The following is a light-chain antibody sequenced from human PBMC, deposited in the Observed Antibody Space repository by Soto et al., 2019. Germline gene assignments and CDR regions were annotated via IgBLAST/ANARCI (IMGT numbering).Light chain of an antibody. Sequence: QSVLTQPPSASGTPGQRVTISCSGSSSNTGTNSVNWYQHLPGTAPKLLIFNNNRRPSGVLDRFSGSKSGTLASLAISGLQSEDEAHYYCAAWDDRLKGVVFGGGTKVTVL. J-gene: IGLJ2*01. V-gene: IGLV1-44*01. CDR3: AAWDDRLKGVV. CDR1: SSNTGTNS. CDR2: NNN.